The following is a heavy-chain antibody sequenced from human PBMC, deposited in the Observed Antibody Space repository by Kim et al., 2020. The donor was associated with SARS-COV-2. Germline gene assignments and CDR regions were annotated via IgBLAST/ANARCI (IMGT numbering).Heavy chain of an antibody. CDR1: GFAFTNYA. D-gene: IGHD2-15*01. CDR2: STAGGTAT. J-gene: IGHJ4*02. Sequence: GGSLRLSCAASGFAFTNYAMNWVRQAPEKGLEWVSSSTAGGTATYHADFVKGRFTISRDDSKNTLYLQMNNLRTEDTAVYYCAKAPSPYCRGVRCYPFDYWGQGTLVAVSS. V-gene: IGHV3-23*01. CDR3: AKAPSPYCRGVRCYPFDY.